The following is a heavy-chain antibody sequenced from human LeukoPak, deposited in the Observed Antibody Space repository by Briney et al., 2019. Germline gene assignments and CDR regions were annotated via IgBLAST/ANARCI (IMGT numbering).Heavy chain of an antibody. J-gene: IGHJ4*02. D-gene: IGHD3-10*01. V-gene: IGHV3-9*01. CDR2: ISWNSGTI. CDR3: ARDGILWFGELSGYFDY. CDR1: GFTFDDYA. Sequence: QPGRSLRLSCAASGFTFDDYAMHWVRQAPGKGLEWVSGISWNSGTIAYADSVKGRFTISRDNAKDSLSLQMNSLRAEDTAVYYCARDGILWFGELSGYFDYWGQGTLVTVSS.